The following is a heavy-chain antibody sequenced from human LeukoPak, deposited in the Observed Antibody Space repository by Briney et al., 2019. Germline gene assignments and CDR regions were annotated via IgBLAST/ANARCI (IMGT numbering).Heavy chain of an antibody. CDR1: GYTFNTSG. J-gene: IGHJ3*02. V-gene: IGHV1-18*01. CDR2: ISAYNGNT. D-gene: IGHD3-10*01. Sequence: ASVKVSRKASGYTFNTSGISWVRQAPGQRPEWMGWISAYNGNTNYAQKFQGRVTLITDTSTSTAYMELRSLRSDDTAVYYCARDGFFGSGIVGAFDIWGQGTMVTVSS. CDR3: ARDGFFGSGIVGAFDI.